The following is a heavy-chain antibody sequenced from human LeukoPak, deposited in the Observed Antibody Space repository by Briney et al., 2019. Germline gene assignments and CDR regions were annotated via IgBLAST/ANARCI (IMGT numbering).Heavy chain of an antibody. CDR2: ISTDGSKT. CDR1: GFTFSSYG. J-gene: IGHJ1*01. D-gene: IGHD4-17*01. CDR3: ARFGFLDYGDYAAEYFQH. Sequence: GGSLRLSCAASGFTFSSYGMHWVRQAPGKGLEWVALISTDGSKTYYADSLKGRFTISRDNSKNALNLQMNSLITEDTAVYYCARFGFLDYGDYAAEYFQHWGQGTLVTVSS. V-gene: IGHV3-30*03.